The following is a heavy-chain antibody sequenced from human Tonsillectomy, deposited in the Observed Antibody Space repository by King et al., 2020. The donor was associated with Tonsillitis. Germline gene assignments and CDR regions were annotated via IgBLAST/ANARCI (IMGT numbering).Heavy chain of an antibody. CDR2: ISVDGGST. J-gene: IGHJ6*03. CDR3: AQSRSYYDFWSGSQDYYYMDV. D-gene: IGHD3-3*01. V-gene: IGHV3-43*02. CDR1: GFTFDDYA. Sequence: EVQLVESGGGVVQPGGSLRLSCAASGFTFDDYAMHWVRQAPGKGLEWVSLISVDGGSTYYADSVKGRFTISRENSKNSLYLQMNSLRTEDTALYYCAQSRSYYDFWSGSQDYYYMDVWGKGTTVTVSS.